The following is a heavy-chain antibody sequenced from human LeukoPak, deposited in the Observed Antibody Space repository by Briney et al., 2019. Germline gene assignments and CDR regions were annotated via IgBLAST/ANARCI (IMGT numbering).Heavy chain of an antibody. CDR3: ARRTYNWFDP. V-gene: IGHV4-59*01. CDR1: GGSISNYY. Sequence: WETLSLTCTVSGGSISNYYWSWIRQPPGKGLEWIGYIYYSGSTNYNPSLKSRVTISVDTSKNQFSLKLSSVTAAGTAVYYCARRTYNWFDPWGQGTLVTVSS. CDR2: IYYSGST. J-gene: IGHJ5*02.